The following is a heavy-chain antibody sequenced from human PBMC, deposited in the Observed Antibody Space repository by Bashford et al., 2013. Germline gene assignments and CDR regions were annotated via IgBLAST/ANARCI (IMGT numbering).Heavy chain of an antibody. CDR3: AREELKRYCGGGSCFYDAFDI. D-gene: IGHD2-15*01. Sequence: GGPVRLSCAVSGFTFSRYYMSWVRQAPGKGLEWVANINAEGSDKNYVDSVRGRFTVSRDIAENSVHLQMNSLRAEDTAVYYCAREELKRYCGGGSCFYDAFDIWGKGTMVTVSS. V-gene: IGHV3-7*01. CDR2: INAEGSDK. J-gene: IGHJ3*02. CDR1: GFTFSRYY.